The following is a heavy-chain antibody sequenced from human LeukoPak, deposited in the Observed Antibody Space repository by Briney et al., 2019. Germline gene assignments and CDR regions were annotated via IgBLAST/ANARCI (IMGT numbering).Heavy chain of an antibody. CDR1: GFTFINYC. CDR3: AKSTGPYYDFWSGFLN. CDR2: ISGGGTGT. Sequence: PGGSLRLSCAASGFTFINYCMNWVRQAPGKGLEWVSGISGGGTGTYYADSVKARFTISRDNSRNILYLQMNSLRAEDTAIYCCAKSTGPYYDFWSGFLNWGQGTLVTVSS. V-gene: IGHV3-23*01. D-gene: IGHD3-3*01. J-gene: IGHJ4*02.